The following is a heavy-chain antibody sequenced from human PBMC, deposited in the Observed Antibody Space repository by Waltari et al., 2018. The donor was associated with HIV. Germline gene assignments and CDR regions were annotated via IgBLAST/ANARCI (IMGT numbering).Heavy chain of an antibody. CDR3: SRGLHCTATSCLLYHGMDV. V-gene: IGHV1-8*01. Sequence: QVQLVQSGAEVKKPGASAKVSCKASGYTFIIYDIHWVRQATGQGLGWMGWMNPNSGNTGYAQKFQGRVNMTRNSSIRTAYMELSSLRSDDTAVYYCSRGLHCTATSCLLYHGMDVWGQGTAVSVSS. J-gene: IGHJ6*02. CDR2: MNPNSGNT. D-gene: IGHD2-2*01. CDR1: GYTFIIYD.